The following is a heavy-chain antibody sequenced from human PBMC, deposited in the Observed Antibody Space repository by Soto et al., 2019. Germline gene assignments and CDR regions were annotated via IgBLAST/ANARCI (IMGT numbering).Heavy chain of an antibody. Sequence: PSETLSLTCAVYVGSFIGYFWSWIRQPPGKGLEWIGEINHSGSTNYNPSLKSRVTISVDTSKNQFSLKLSSVTAADTAVYYCARPPMDDVDSSGWYNYYGMDVWGQGTTVTVSS. CDR1: VGSFIGYF. CDR2: INHSGST. V-gene: IGHV4-34*01. D-gene: IGHD6-19*01. CDR3: ARPPMDDVDSSGWYNYYGMDV. J-gene: IGHJ6*02.